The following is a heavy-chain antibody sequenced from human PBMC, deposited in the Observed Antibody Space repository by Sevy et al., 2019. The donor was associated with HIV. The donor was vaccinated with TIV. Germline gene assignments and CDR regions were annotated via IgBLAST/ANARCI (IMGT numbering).Heavy chain of an antibody. CDR3: AKFAGSHDAFDI. V-gene: IGHV3-23*01. CDR1: GFTFSSYA. CDR2: IRGSGGST. D-gene: IGHD6-13*01. J-gene: IGHJ3*02. Sequence: GALRLSCAASGFTFSSYAMSWVRQAPGKGRGWGSAIRGSGGSTYYADSVKGRFTISRDNSKNTLYLQMNSLRAEDTAVYYCAKFAGSHDAFDIWGQGTMVTVSS.